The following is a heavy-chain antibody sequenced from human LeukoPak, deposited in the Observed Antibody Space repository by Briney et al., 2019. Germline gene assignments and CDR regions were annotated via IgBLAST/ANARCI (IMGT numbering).Heavy chain of an antibody. Sequence: RGSLRLSCAASGFTVSSKYMSWVRQAPGRGLEWVSVIYSGGGTSYADSVKGRFTISRDTSKNTLYLQMNRLRADDTAVYYCACSGPYSNGGVMNDYWGQGTLVTVSS. CDR1: GFTVSSKY. CDR3: ACSGPYSNGGVMNDY. V-gene: IGHV3-66*01. D-gene: IGHD6-19*01. CDR2: IYSGGGT. J-gene: IGHJ4*02.